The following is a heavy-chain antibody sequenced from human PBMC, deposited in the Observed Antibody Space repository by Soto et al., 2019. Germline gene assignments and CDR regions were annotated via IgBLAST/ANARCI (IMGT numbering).Heavy chain of an antibody. CDR1: GFTFSNYW. D-gene: IGHD2-15*01. J-gene: IGHJ5*02. V-gene: IGHV3-74*01. CDR3: ARGMFPLIGATGDKSFDP. CDR2: INSDGIST. Sequence: EVQLVESGGGLVQPGGSLRLSCAASGFTFSNYWMHWVRQVPGKGLLWVSRINSDGISTNYADSVKGRFTISRDNAKKTLYLEMNSLSAEDTAVYYCARGMFPLIGATGDKSFDPWGQGRMVTVSS.